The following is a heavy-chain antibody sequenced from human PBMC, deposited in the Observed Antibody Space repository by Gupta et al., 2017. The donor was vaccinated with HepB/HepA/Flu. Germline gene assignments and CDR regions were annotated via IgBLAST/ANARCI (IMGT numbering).Heavy chain of an antibody. CDR3: AKNSEAYGDSKPDY. CDR2: ISSSGGST. D-gene: IGHD4-17*01. J-gene: IGHJ4*02. V-gene: IGHV3-23*01. CDR1: GFTFRSYA. Sequence: EVQLLESGGGLVQPGGSLRLSCAASGFTFRSYAMSLVRQAPGKGLEWVSAISSSGGSTYYADSVKGRFTISRDNSKNMLYLQMNSLRVDDTAIYYCAKNSEAYGDSKPDYWGQGTLVTVSS.